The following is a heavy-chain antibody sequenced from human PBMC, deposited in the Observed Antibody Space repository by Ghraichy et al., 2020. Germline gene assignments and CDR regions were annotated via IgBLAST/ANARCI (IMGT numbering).Heavy chain of an antibody. CDR3: AKDRSKWLARTGWGLFDY. CDR1: GFTFSSYG. CDR2: ISYDGSNK. Sequence: LRLSCAASGFTFSSYGMHWVRQAPGKGLEWVSVISYDGSNKYYADSVKGRFTISRDNSKNTLYLQMNSLRAEDTAVYYCAKDRSKWLARTGWGLFDYRGQGTLVTVSS. D-gene: IGHD5-24*01. V-gene: IGHV3-30*18. J-gene: IGHJ4*02.